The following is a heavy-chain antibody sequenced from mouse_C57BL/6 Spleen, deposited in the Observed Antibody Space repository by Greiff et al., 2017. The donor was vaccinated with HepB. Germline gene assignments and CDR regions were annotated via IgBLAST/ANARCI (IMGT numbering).Heavy chain of an antibody. Sequence: VQLQQSGAELVRPGASVTLSCKASGYTFTHYEMHWVKQTPVHGLEWIGAIDPETGGTAYNQKFKGKAILTADKSSSTAYMELRSLTSEDSAVYYCTRSKTRGYGNYVYYWGQGTTLTVAS. V-gene: IGHV1-15*01. D-gene: IGHD2-1*01. J-gene: IGHJ2*01. CDR2: IDPETGGT. CDR1: GYTFTHYE. CDR3: TRSKTRGYGNYVYY.